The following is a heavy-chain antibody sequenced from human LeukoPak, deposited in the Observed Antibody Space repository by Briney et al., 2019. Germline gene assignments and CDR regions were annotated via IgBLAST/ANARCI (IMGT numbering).Heavy chain of an antibody. Sequence: GGSLRLSCAASGFTFSSYAMHWVRQAPGKGLEWVAVISYDGSNKYYADSVKGRFTISRDNSKNTLYLQMNSLRAEDTAVYYCARDPYMVRRPWRWFDPWGQGTLVTVSS. CDR3: ARDPYMVRRPWRWFDP. CDR2: ISYDGSNK. J-gene: IGHJ5*02. D-gene: IGHD3-10*01. V-gene: IGHV3-30-3*01. CDR1: GFTFSSYA.